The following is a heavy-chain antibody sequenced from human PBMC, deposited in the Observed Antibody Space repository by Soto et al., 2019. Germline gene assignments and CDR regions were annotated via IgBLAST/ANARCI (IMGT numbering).Heavy chain of an antibody. CDR2: ISSSGSTI. V-gene: IGHV3-48*03. J-gene: IGHJ1*01. CDR3: AKEAGQWLFGLEYFQH. D-gene: IGHD6-19*01. CDR1: GFTFSSYE. Sequence: GGSLRLSCAASGFTFSSYEMNWVRQAPGKGLEWVSYISSSGSTIYYADSVKGRFTISRDNAKNSLYLQMNSLRAEDTAVYYCAKEAGQWLFGLEYFQHWGQGTLVTVSS.